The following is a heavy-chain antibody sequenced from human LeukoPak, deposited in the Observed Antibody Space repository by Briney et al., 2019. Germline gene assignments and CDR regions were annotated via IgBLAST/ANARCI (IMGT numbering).Heavy chain of an antibody. D-gene: IGHD1-26*01. Sequence: GGSLRLSCAASGFTFNSYSMNWVRQAPGKGLEWVSYISSSGSTIYYADSVKGRFTISRDNAKNSLSLQMNSLRAEDTAVYFCARDRNLVGPNNWFDPWGQGTLVTVSS. J-gene: IGHJ5*02. CDR3: ARDRNLVGPNNWFDP. CDR2: ISSSGSTI. V-gene: IGHV3-48*04. CDR1: GFTFNSYS.